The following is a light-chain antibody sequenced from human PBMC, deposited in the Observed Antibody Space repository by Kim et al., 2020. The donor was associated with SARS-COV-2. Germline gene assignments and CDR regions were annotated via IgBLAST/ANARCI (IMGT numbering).Light chain of an antibody. CDR3: NSRDSSGNHLQV. CDR2: DKN. V-gene: IGLV3-19*01. J-gene: IGLJ2*01. Sequence: SSELTQDPAVSVALGQTVRITCQGDSLRRYYANWYQQKPGQAPVLVIFDKNNRPSGILDRFSGSSSGNTASLTITGAQAEDEADYYCNSRDSSGNHLQVFGGGTQLTVL. CDR1: SLRRYY.